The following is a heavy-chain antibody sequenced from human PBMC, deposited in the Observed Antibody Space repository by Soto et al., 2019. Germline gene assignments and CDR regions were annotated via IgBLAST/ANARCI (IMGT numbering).Heavy chain of an antibody. CDR2: LHYSGST. CDR1: GASISSYY. J-gene: IGHJ4*02. V-gene: IGHV4-59*01. Sequence: PSETLSLTCTVSGASISSYYWSWIRQSPGKGLEWIGYLHYSGSTNYNPSLKSRVTISLGTSKNQFSLNLSSVTAADTAVYYCARDYYDGLEFWGQGILVTVSS. CDR3: ARDYYDGLEF. D-gene: IGHD3-22*01.